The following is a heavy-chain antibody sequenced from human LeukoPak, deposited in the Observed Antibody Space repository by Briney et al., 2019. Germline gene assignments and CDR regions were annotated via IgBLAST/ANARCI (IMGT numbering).Heavy chain of an antibody. V-gene: IGHV3-11*01. J-gene: IGHJ6*02. Sequence: PGGSLRLSCAASGFTFSDYYMSWIRQAPGKGLEWVSYISSSGSTIYYADSVKGRFTISRDNAKNSLYLQMNSLRAEDTAVYYCAKPTRDYDILTGYYNPTYYYGMDVWGQGTTVTVSS. CDR1: GFTFSDYY. CDR2: ISSSGSTI. D-gene: IGHD3-9*01. CDR3: AKPTRDYDILTGYYNPTYYYGMDV.